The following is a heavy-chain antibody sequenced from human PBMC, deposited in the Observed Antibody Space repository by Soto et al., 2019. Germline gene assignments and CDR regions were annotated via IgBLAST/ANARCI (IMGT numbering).Heavy chain of an antibody. J-gene: IGHJ6*03. CDR3: ARGSDHVAGPSGHYYYYYMDV. D-gene: IGHD2-15*01. V-gene: IGHV1-2*04. CDR1: GYTFTGYY. Sequence: ASVDVSFKASGYTFTGYYMHWVRQAPGQRLEWMGWINPNSGGTNYAQKFQGWVTMTRDTSISTAYMELSRLRSDDTAVYYCARGSDHVAGPSGHYYYYYMDVWGKGTTVTVSS. CDR2: INPNSGGT.